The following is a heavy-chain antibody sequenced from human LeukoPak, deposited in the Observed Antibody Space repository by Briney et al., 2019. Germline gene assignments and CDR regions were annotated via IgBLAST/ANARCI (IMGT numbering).Heavy chain of an antibody. J-gene: IGHJ4*02. V-gene: IGHV3-74*01. CDR2: INRDGRTT. Sequence: QPGGSLRLSCAASGFTFNSYWMHWVRQAPGKRPLWVSRINRDGRTTTYADSVKGRFTISRDNAKNTLYLQMNSLRAEDTAVYYCARDPFDILTGPYFDYWGQGTLVTVSS. CDR1: GFTFNSYW. CDR3: ARDPFDILTGPYFDY. D-gene: IGHD3-9*01.